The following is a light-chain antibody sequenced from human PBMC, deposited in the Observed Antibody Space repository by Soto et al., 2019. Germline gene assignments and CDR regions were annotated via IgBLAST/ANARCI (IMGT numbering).Light chain of an antibody. CDR3: SSYTSSSTRV. CDR2: EVS. V-gene: IGLV2-14*03. Sequence: QSALTQPASVSGSPGQSIAISCTGTSRDVGAYDYVSWYQQHPDKAPKLMIYEVSNRPSGVSNRFSGSKSVNTATLTFSGLQAEDEADYYCSSYTSSSTRVFGTGTKVTVL. J-gene: IGLJ1*01. CDR1: SRDVGAYDY.